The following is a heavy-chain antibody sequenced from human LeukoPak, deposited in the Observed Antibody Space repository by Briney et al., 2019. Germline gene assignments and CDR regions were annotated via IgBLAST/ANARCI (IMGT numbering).Heavy chain of an antibody. J-gene: IGHJ4*02. Sequence: GGSLRLSCAASGFTFSSYGMHWVRQAPGKGLEWVAFIRYDGTNKYFADSMKGRYTISRDNSKNTLYLQMNSLRAEDTAVYYCATLRKSLWIPEFDFWGQGTLVTVSS. D-gene: IGHD1-1*01. CDR1: GFTFSSYG. V-gene: IGHV3-30*02. CDR2: IRYDGTNK. CDR3: ATLRKSLWIPEFDF.